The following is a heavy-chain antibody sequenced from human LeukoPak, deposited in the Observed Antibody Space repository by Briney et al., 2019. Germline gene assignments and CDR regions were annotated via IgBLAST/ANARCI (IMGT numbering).Heavy chain of an antibody. V-gene: IGHV4-34*01. Sequence: NPSETLSLTCAVYGGSFSGYYWSWIRQPPGKGLEWIGEINHSGSTNYNPSLKSRVTISVGTSKNQFSLKLSSVTAADTAAYYCARFSPPYYYYYMDVWGKGTTVTISS. CDR2: INHSGST. J-gene: IGHJ6*03. CDR1: GGSFSGYY. CDR3: ARFSPPYYYYYMDV.